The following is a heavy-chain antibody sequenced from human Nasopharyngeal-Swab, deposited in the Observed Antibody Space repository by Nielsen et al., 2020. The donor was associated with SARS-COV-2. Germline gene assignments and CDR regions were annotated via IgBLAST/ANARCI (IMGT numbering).Heavy chain of an antibody. CDR3: ARDPEAYGSGSYNWFDP. D-gene: IGHD3-10*01. CDR2: ISAYNGNT. Sequence: WVRQAPGQGLEWMGWISAYNGNTNYAQKLQGRVTMTTDTSTSTAYMELRSLRSDDTAVYYCARDPEAYGSGSYNWFDPWGQGTLVTVSS. V-gene: IGHV1-18*01. J-gene: IGHJ5*02.